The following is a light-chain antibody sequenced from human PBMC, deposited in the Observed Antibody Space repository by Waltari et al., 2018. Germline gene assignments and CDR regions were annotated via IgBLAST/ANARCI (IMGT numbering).Light chain of an antibody. CDR3: QQLNTYPLT. Sequence: DIQLTQSPSFLSASVGDRVTITCRASQGISSFFAWYQQKPGKAPNLLIYVASTLQSGVPSRFSGSGSGTEFTLTISSLQPEDFATYYCQQLNTYPLTFGGGTKVEIK. V-gene: IGKV1-9*01. CDR2: VAS. CDR1: QGISSF. J-gene: IGKJ4*01.